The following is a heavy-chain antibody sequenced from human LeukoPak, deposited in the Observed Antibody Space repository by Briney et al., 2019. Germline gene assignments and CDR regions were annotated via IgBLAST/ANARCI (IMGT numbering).Heavy chain of an antibody. J-gene: IGHJ4*02. Sequence: PGGSLRLSCVASGLSFINYAMTWVRQAPGKGLEWVSTINSGSAGSTSYADPVRGRSTISRDNSKNTLYLQMNSLRAEDTAVYYCAKDPSGYSYGFDYWGQGTLVTVSS. D-gene: IGHD5-18*01. CDR1: GLSFINYA. V-gene: IGHV3-23*01. CDR2: INSGSAGST. CDR3: AKDPSGYSYGFDY.